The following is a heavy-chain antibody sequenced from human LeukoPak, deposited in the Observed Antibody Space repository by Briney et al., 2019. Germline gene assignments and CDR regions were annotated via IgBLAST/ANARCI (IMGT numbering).Heavy chain of an antibody. Sequence: SETLSLTCTVSGGSISSGYYWGWIRQPPGKGLEWIGSIYHSGSTYYNPSLKSRVTISVDTSKNQFSLKLSSVTAADTAVYYCARARYGSGLFDYWGQGTLVTVSS. CDR2: IYHSGST. CDR3: ARARYGSGLFDY. CDR1: GGSISSGYY. J-gene: IGHJ4*02. D-gene: IGHD3-10*01. V-gene: IGHV4-38-2*02.